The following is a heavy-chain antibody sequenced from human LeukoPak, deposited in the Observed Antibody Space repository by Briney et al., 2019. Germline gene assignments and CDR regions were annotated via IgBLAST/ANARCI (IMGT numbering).Heavy chain of an antibody. Sequence: ASVKVSCKTSAYTFTGYYVHWVRQAPGQGPEWMGWINPNSGGTNYAQKFQGRVTMTRDTSISTAYMELSDLRSDDTAVYYCARYSYCGGDCYTFDYWGQGTLVTVSS. CDR2: INPNSGGT. V-gene: IGHV1-2*02. CDR1: AYTFTGYY. J-gene: IGHJ4*02. CDR3: ARYSYCGGDCYTFDY. D-gene: IGHD2-21*02.